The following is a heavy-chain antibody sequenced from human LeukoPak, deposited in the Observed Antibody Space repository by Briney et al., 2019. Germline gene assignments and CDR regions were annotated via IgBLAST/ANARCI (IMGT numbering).Heavy chain of an antibody. CDR1: GYTFTGYY. V-gene: IGHV1-2*02. J-gene: IGHJ5*02. D-gene: IGHD2-2*01. Sequence: ASVKVSRKASGYTFTGYYMHWVRQAPGHGLEWMGWINPNSGGTNYAQKFQGRVTMTRDTSISTAYMELSRLRSDDTAVYYCARDRIPPVVVVPAAIYWFDPWGQGTLVTVSS. CDR2: INPNSGGT. CDR3: ARDRIPPVVVVPAAIYWFDP.